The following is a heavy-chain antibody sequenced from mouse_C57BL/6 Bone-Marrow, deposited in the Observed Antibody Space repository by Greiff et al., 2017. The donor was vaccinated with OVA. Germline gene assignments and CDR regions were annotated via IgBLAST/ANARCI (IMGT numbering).Heavy chain of an antibody. CDR3: ARWHYGSSTYAMDY. CDR2: IYPGDGDT. V-gene: IGHV1-82*01. Sequence: QVQLQQSGPELVKPGASVKISCKASGYAFSSSWMNWVKQRPGKGLEWIGRIYPGDGDTNYNGKFKGKATLTADKSSSTAYMQLSSLTSEDSAVYYCARWHYGSSTYAMDYWGQGTSVTVSS. D-gene: IGHD1-1*01. J-gene: IGHJ4*01. CDR1: GYAFSSSW.